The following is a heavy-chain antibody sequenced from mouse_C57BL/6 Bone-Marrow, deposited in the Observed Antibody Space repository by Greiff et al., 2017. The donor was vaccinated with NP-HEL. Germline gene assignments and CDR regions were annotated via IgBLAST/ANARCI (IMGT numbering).Heavy chain of an antibody. V-gene: IGHV3-8*01. CDR1: GYSITSDY. J-gene: IGHJ1*03. Sequence: EVQVVESGPGLAKPSQTLSLTCSVTGYSITSDYWNWIRKFPGNKLEYMGYISYSGSTYYNPSLKSRISIPRDTSKNQYYLQLNSVTTEDTATDYGARYGSSTSYWYFDVWGTGTTVTVSS. CDR2: ISYSGST. D-gene: IGHD1-1*01. CDR3: ARYGSSTSYWYFDV.